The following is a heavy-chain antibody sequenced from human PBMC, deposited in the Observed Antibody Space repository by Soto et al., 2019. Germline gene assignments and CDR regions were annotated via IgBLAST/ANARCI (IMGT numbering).Heavy chain of an antibody. J-gene: IGHJ5*02. CDR2: IYPDDSDT. CDR3: ARFPSGRDPNWFDP. V-gene: IGHV5-51*01. Sequence: PGESLKISCKASGYRFANYWIGWVRQMPGKGLELMGIIYPDDSDTRYSPSFQGQVTISADKSITTAYLQWSSLKASDTAMYYCARFPSGRDPNWFDPWGQETLVTVSS. D-gene: IGHD1-26*01. CDR1: GYRFANYW.